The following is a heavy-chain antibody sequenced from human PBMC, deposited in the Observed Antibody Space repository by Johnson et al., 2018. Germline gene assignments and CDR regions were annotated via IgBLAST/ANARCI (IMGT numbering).Heavy chain of an antibody. Sequence: VQLVQSGGELVQRGGSLRLSCAASGFTSRNYWMSWVRQAPGKGLEWVANMNQDGSETYYGDSVKGRFTISRDNAKNSLYLQMNSLRADDTAGYYCARGRDFYGSGLDAFDMWGQGTMVPVSS. J-gene: IGHJ3*02. CDR1: GFTSRNYW. V-gene: IGHV3-7*01. CDR3: ARGRDFYGSGLDAFDM. D-gene: IGHD3-10*01. CDR2: MNQDGSET.